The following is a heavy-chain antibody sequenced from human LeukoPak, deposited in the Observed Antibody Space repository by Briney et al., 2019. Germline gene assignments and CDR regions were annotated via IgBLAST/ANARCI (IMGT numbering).Heavy chain of an antibody. V-gene: IGHV4-4*07. J-gene: IGHJ6*02. Sequence: SETLSLTCTVSGGSISSYYWSWIRQPAGKGLEWIGRIYTSGSTNYNPSLKSRVTMSVDTSKNQFSLKLSSVTAADTAVYYCARLSVDTAMVMNYYYYGMDVWGQGTTVTVSS. D-gene: IGHD5-18*01. CDR2: IYTSGST. CDR3: ARLSVDTAMVMNYYYYGMDV. CDR1: GGSISSYY.